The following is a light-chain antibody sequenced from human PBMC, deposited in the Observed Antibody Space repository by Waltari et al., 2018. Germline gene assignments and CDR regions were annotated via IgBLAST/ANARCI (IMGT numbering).Light chain of an antibody. V-gene: IGLV2-11*01. Sequence: QSALTQPRSVSGSPGQSVTIFCNGTGSDVGAYMYVSWYQYRPGEAPNVMIYDVTYRPSGVPERFSGSKSGSTASLTIAGLQTEDEADYFCCSYADGNTYVFGSVTKVTVL. CDR3: CSYADGNTYV. J-gene: IGLJ1*01. CDR2: DVT. CDR1: GSDVGAYMY.